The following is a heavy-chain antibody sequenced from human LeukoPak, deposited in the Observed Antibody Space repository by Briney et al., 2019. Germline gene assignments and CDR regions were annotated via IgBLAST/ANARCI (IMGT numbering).Heavy chain of an antibody. D-gene: IGHD2-2*01. CDR3: ARKYCSSTSCYAPSDGWFDP. CDR2: IIPIFGSA. J-gene: IGHJ5*02. CDR1: GGTLSSYS. V-gene: IGHV1-69*13. Sequence: SVKVSCKASGGTLSSYSISWVRQAPGQGLGWMGGIIPIFGSANFAQKFQGRVTITADESTSTAYMELSSLRSEDTAVYYCARKYCSSTSCYAPSDGWFDPWGQGTLVTVSS.